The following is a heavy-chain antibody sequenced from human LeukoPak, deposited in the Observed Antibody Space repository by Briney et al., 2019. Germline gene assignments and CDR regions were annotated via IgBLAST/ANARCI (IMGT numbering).Heavy chain of an antibody. V-gene: IGHV4-4*07. D-gene: IGHD2-15*01. CDR3: ARTPCSGGSCSGGDAFDI. CDR2: IYTPGRT. Sequence: SATLSLTCSASGGSISSFYWSWIRQPAGKGLEWIGRIYTPGRTSYSPSLKSRVSMSEDTSKNQFSLELRSVTAADTAVYYCARTPCSGGSCSGGDAFDIWGQGALVTVSS. CDR1: GGSISSFY. J-gene: IGHJ3*02.